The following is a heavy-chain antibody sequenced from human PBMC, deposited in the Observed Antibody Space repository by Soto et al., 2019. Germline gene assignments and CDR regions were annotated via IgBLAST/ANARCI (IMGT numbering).Heavy chain of an antibody. Sequence: EVQLLESGGGLVQPGGSLRLSCAASGFTFSNSAITWVRQAPGKGLEWVSIISGDGGGTHYADSVKGRFTISRDNSKNTLCLQMNSLRTDDTAVYYCAKIKTFGAASDYYYGLDVWGQGTTVTVSS. D-gene: IGHD6-13*01. CDR1: GFTFSNSA. J-gene: IGHJ6*02. CDR2: ISGDGGGT. V-gene: IGHV3-23*01. CDR3: AKIKTFGAASDYYYGLDV.